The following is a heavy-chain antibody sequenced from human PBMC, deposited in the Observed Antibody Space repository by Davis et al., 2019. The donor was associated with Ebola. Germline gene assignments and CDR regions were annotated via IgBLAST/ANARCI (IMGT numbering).Heavy chain of an antibody. CDR3: ASRRRLLAAAGSSRWFDP. J-gene: IGHJ5*02. CDR1: GGSISSYY. Sequence: GSLRLSCTVSGGSISSYYWSWIRQPPGKGLEWIGEINHSGSTNYNPSLKSRVTISVETSKNQFSLKLSSVTAADTAVYYCASRRRLLAAAGSSRWFDPWGQGTLVTVSS. V-gene: IGHV4-34*01. D-gene: IGHD6-13*01. CDR2: INHSGST.